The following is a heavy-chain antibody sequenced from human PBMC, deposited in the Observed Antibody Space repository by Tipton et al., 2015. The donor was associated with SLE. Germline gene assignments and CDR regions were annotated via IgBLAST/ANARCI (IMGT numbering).Heavy chain of an antibody. CDR2: ISSSGGST. D-gene: IGHD6-6*01. J-gene: IGHJ6*02. CDR3: AKERIPQLARRGYYYCGMDV. Sequence: GSLRLSCAASGFTFSSYAMHWVRQAPGKGLEYVSAISSSGGSTYYANSVKGRFSISRDNSKNTLYLHMNSLKPEDTAVYHCAKERIPQLARRGYYYCGMDVWGQGTTVTVSS. V-gene: IGHV3-64*01. CDR1: GFTFSSYA.